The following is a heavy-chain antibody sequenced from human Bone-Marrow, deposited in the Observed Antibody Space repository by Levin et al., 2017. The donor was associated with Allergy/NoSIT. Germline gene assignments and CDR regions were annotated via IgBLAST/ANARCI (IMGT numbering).Heavy chain of an antibody. D-gene: IGHD2-2*01. J-gene: IGHJ6*02. CDR2: IWYDGSNK. V-gene: IGHV3-33*01. CDR3: ARDMRYCSSTSCYHLLWGRGYYGMDV. CDR1: GFTFSSYG. Sequence: GESLKISCAASGFTFSSYGMHWVRQAPGKGLEWVAVIWYDGSNKYYADSVKGRFTISRDNSKNTLYLQMNSLRAEDTAVYYCARDMRYCSSTSCYHLLWGRGYYGMDVWGQGTTVTVSS.